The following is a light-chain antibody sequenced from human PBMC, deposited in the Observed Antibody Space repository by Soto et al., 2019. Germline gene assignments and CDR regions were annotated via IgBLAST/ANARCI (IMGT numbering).Light chain of an antibody. Sequence: QSVLTQPASVSGSPGQSIAISCTGTSSDVGGYNYVSWYQQHPGKAPKLMVYDVSNRPSGVSNRFSGSKSGNTASLTISGFQAEDEADYYCSSYTSTSTYVFGTGNKVTVL. V-gene: IGLV2-14*01. J-gene: IGLJ1*01. CDR2: DVS. CDR1: SSDVGGYNY. CDR3: SSYTSTSTYV.